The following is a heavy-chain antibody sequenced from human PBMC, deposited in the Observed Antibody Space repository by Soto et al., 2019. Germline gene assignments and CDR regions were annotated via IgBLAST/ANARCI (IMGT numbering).Heavy chain of an antibody. CDR3: AKVPVGDVVVPAAMYYYYYYMDA. CDR1: GFTFSSYA. V-gene: IGHV3-23*01. CDR2: ISGSGGST. Sequence: GGSLRLSCAASGFTFSSYAMSWVRQAPGKRLEWVSAISGSGGSTYYADSVKGRFTISRDNSKNTLYLQMNSLRAEDTAVYYCAKVPVGDVVVPAAMYYYYYYMDAWGKGTTVTVSS. J-gene: IGHJ6*03. D-gene: IGHD2-2*01.